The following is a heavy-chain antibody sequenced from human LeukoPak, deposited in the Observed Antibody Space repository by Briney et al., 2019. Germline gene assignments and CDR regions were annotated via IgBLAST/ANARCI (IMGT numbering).Heavy chain of an antibody. CDR1: GYTFTSYD. CDR3: ATPPTGTTTTGEFYFDS. Sequence: ASVKVSCKASGYTFTSYDINWVRQATGQGLEWMGWMNPNSGNTGYAQKFQGRVTMTRNTSISTAYMELSSLRSEDTADYYCATPPTGTTTTGEFYFDSWGQGTLVTVSA. J-gene: IGHJ4*02. D-gene: IGHD1-1*01. V-gene: IGHV1-8*01. CDR2: MNPNSGNT.